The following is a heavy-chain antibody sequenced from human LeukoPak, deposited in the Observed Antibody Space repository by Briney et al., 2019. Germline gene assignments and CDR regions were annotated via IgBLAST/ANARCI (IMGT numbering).Heavy chain of an antibody. D-gene: IGHD3-22*01. CDR1: GFTFDDYA. CDR2: ISWNSGSI. V-gene: IGHV3-9*01. Sequence: GGSLRLSCAASGFTFDDYAMHWVRQAPGKGLEWVSGISWNSGSIGYADSVKGRFTISRDNAKNSLYLQMNSLRAEDTAVYYCARDRNYYDSSGYHRVDYWGQGTLVTVSS. J-gene: IGHJ4*02. CDR3: ARDRNYYDSSGYHRVDY.